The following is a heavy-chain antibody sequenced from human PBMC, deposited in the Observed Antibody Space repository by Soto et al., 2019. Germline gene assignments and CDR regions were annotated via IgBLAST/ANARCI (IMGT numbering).Heavy chain of an antibody. Sequence: EASVKVSCKASGYTFTSYAMHWVRQAPGQRLEWMGWINAGNGNTKYSQKFQGRVTITRDTSASTAYMELSSLRSEDTAVYYCARAIAYYGMDVWGQGTTVTVSS. V-gene: IGHV1-3*01. D-gene: IGHD6-13*01. CDR2: INAGNGNT. CDR3: ARAIAYYGMDV. J-gene: IGHJ6*02. CDR1: GYTFTSYA.